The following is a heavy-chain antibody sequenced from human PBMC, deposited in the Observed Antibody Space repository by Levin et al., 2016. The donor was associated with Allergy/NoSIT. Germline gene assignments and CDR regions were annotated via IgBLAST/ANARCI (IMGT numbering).Heavy chain of an antibody. CDR1: GFTFISYA. J-gene: IGHJ4*02. CDR2: VSYDGSNK. Sequence: GESLKISCAASGFTFISYALHWVRQAPGKGLEWVAVVSYDGSNKYFADSVKGRFTISRDNSKNTLYLQMNSLRADDTAVYYCATGLTALRHSGIDYWGQGTLVTVSS. D-gene: IGHD1-26*01. CDR3: ATGLTALRHSGIDY. V-gene: IGHV3-30*04.